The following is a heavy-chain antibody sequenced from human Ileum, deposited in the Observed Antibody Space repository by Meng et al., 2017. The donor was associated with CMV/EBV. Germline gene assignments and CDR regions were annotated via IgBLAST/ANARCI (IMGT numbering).Heavy chain of an antibody. Sequence: QGPAPRLVGPSETLSLTCNVSGDSMRRYYWSWIRQSPGKALEWIGYIYYSGNAVYNPSFKSRVTISVDTSKSQFYLKVNSVTAADTVVYYCARDGYFDSGTYPFDHWGQGTLVTVSS. CDR2: IYYSGNA. J-gene: IGHJ4*02. CDR3: ARDGYFDSGTYPFDH. D-gene: IGHD3-10*01. CDR1: GDSMRRYY. V-gene: IGHV4-59*01.